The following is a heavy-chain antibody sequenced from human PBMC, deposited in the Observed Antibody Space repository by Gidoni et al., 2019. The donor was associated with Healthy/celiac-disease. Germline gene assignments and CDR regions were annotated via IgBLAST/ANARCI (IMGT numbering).Heavy chain of an antibody. J-gene: IGHJ4*02. CDR1: GFTFTSYS. V-gene: IGHV3-48*02. Sequence: EVQLVESGGGLVQPGRPLRLSCAASGFTFTSYSMNGVRQAPGKGLEWVSYISSSSSTIYYADSVKGRFTISRDNAKNALYLQMNSLGDEDTAVYYCARDLDYGGNERDYWGQGTLVTVSS. CDR2: ISSSSSTI. CDR3: ARDLDYGGNERDY. D-gene: IGHD4-17*01.